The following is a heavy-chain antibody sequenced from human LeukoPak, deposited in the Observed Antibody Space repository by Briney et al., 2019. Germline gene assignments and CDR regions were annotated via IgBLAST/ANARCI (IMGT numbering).Heavy chain of an antibody. CDR2: INPNSGAT. V-gene: IGHV1-2*02. Sequence: ASVKVSCQASGYTFIDYCLHWVRQAPGQGPEWMGWINPNSGATAYGPRFQGRVTMTRDTHTNTVYMDLRGLTSDDTAVYYCARDSGVRPERWDYMDVWGEGTTVIVSS. CDR1: GYTFIDYC. J-gene: IGHJ6*03. D-gene: IGHD3-10*01. CDR3: ARDSGVRPERWDYMDV.